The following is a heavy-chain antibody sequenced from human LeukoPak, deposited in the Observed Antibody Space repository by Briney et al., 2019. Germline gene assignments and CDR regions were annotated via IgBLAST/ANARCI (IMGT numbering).Heavy chain of an antibody. J-gene: IGHJ6*02. D-gene: IGHD2-2*01. CDR2: IYTTGST. CDR3: ARGCSSTSCWLRMDV. Sequence: NPSETLSLTCTVSGGSITKYYWSWIRQPAGKGLEWIGRIYTTGSTNYNPSLKSRVTMSVDTSKNQFSLKLGSVTAADTAVYYCARGCSSTSCWLRMDVWGQGTTVTVSS. CDR1: GGSITKYY. V-gene: IGHV4-4*07.